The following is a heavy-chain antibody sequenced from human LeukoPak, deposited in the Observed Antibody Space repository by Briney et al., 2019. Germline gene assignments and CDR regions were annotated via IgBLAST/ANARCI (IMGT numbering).Heavy chain of an antibody. CDR1: GYTFTGYH. Sequence: ASLKVSCKAAGYTFTGYHMHLVRQAPGQRLEWMGRINPNIGGANYAQQFEGRVTMTQARSIGTAYMELSRLRSDDTAVYYCARDFCGGDCYSRSTYMDVWGKGTTVTVSS. D-gene: IGHD2-21*02. CDR3: ARDFCGGDCYSRSTYMDV. CDR2: INPNIGGA. J-gene: IGHJ6*04. V-gene: IGHV1-2*06.